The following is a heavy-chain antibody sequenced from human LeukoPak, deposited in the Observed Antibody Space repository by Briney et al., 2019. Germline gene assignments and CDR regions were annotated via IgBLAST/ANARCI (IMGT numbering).Heavy chain of an antibody. CDR2: ISHSGST. Sequence: PSKTLSLTCAVYGESFSRYYWSWIRQSPGKGLEWIGEISHSGSTNYNPSLKSRVTISVDTSKNQFSLKLSSMTAADTAVYYCARHWGDDSSGYYFAYWGQGTLVTVSS. CDR1: GESFSRYY. CDR3: ARHWGDDSSGYYFAY. D-gene: IGHD3-22*01. J-gene: IGHJ4*02. V-gene: IGHV4-34*01.